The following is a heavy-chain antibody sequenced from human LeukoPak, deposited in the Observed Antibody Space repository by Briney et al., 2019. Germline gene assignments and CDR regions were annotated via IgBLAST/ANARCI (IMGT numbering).Heavy chain of an antibody. Sequence: ASVKVSCKASGYTFTSYDINWVRQATGQGLEWMGWMNPNSGNTGYAQKFQSRVTITSNTSISTAYMELSSLRSEDTAVYYCARGGGSVVVPAADWGQGTLVTVSS. V-gene: IGHV1-8*03. CDR1: GYTFTSYD. CDR3: ARGGGSVVVPAAD. D-gene: IGHD2-2*01. CDR2: MNPNSGNT. J-gene: IGHJ4*02.